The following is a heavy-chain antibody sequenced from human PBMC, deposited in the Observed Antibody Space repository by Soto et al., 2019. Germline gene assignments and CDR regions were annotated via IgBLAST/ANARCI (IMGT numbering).Heavy chain of an antibody. CDR1: GGSISSYY. D-gene: IGHD2-8*01. J-gene: IGHJ4*02. Sequence: QVQLQESGPGLVKPSETLSLTCTVSGGSISSYYWSWIRQPAGKGLEWIGRIYTSGSTNYNPSLKSRVTMPVDTSKNQFSLKLSSVTAADTAVYYCARDYCTNRVCYTLFWGQGTLVTVSS. CDR2: IYTSGST. V-gene: IGHV4-4*07. CDR3: ARDYCTNRVCYTLF.